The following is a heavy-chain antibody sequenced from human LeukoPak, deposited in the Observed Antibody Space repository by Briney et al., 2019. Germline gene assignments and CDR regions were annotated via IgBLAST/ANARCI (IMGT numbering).Heavy chain of an antibody. D-gene: IGHD5-12*01. CDR2: IYYSGST. CDR1: GGSISSRSYS. J-gene: IGHJ4*02. V-gene: IGHV4-39*01. Sequence: SETLSRTCTVSGGSISSRSYSWGWIRQPPGKGLEWIGNIYYSGSTYYNPSLKSRVTISVDTSKNQFSLKLSSVTAADTAVYYCARHYEHFDYWGQGTLVTVSS. CDR3: ARHYEHFDY.